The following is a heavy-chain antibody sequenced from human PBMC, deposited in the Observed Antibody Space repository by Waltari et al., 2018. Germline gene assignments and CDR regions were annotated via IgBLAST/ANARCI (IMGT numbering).Heavy chain of an antibody. CDR2: IYPGDSDT. CDR1: GYRFATNW. D-gene: IGHD2-15*01. J-gene: IGHJ4*02. Sequence: EVQLVQSGAEVKKPGQSLTISCKTSGYRFATNWIGLVRQLPGKGPECMGVIYPGDSDTRYSASFQGQVTISVDKSTSTAYLQWSSLKVSDTAMYYCARRGKVGRFDDWGQGTRVTVSS. V-gene: IGHV5-51*01. CDR3: ARRGKVGRFDD.